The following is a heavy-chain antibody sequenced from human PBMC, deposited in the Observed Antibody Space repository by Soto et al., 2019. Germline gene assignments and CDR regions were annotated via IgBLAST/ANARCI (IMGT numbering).Heavy chain of an antibody. J-gene: IGHJ4*02. D-gene: IGHD1-26*01. CDR1: GGSISSNAYY. CDR3: ARRPKRGSYSWCFDY. Sequence: QLQLLESGPGLVKPSETLSLTCTVSGGSISSNAYYWGWIRQPPGKGLEWIGSVYYSGSATYNPSLRSRLTMSVDTSKNQFSLKLISVTAADTAVYYCARRPKRGSYSWCFDYWGQGTLVTVSS. CDR2: VYYSGSA. V-gene: IGHV4-39*01.